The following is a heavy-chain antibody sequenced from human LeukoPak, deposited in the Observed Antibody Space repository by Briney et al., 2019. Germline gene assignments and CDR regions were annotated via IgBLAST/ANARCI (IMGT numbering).Heavy chain of an antibody. CDR2: ISAYNGNT. CDR1: GYTFTSYG. D-gene: IGHD3-10*01. J-gene: IGHJ4*02. Sequence: ASVKVSCKASGYTFTSYGISWVRQAPGQGLEWMGWISAYNGNTNYAQKLQGRVTMTTDTCTSTAYMGLRSLRSDDTAVYYCARAEWFGEFGYWGQGTLVTVSS. V-gene: IGHV1-18*01. CDR3: ARAEWFGEFGY.